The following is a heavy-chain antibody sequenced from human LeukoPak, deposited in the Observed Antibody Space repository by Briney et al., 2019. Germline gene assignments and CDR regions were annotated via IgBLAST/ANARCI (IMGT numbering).Heavy chain of an antibody. J-gene: IGHJ4*02. CDR2: IYYSGST. D-gene: IGHD3-10*01. V-gene: IGHV4-59*01. CDR3: ARYRGMGHYGSGSFDFDY. CDR1: GGSISSYY. Sequence: PSETLSLTCTVSGGSISSYYWSWIRQPPGKGLEWIGYIYYSGSTNYNPSLKSRVTISVDTSKNQFSLKLSSVTAADTAVYYCARYRGMGHYGSGSFDFDYWGQGTLVTVSS.